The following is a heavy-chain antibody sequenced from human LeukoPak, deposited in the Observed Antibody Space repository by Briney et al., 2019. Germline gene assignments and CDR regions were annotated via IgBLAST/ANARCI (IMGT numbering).Heavy chain of an antibody. CDR2: ITGSGSST. Sequence: GGSLRLSCAASGFTFSIYAMSWVRQAPGKGLEWVSAITGSGSSTYYADSVKGRFTISRDNSKNTLYLQTNSLRVEDTAVYYCAKDRSGTTSESWGQGTLVTVSS. CDR1: GFTFSIYA. V-gene: IGHV3-23*01. J-gene: IGHJ5*02. CDR3: AKDRSGTTSES. D-gene: IGHD1-1*01.